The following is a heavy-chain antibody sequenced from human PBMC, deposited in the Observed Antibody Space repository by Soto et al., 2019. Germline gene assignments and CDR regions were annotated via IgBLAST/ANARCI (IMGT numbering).Heavy chain of an antibody. CDR3: ARAAEVSPKRGAGVFY. Sequence: GGSLRLSCAASGFTFSSYWMSWVRQAPGKGLEWVANIKQDGSEKYYVDSVKGRFTISRDNAKNSLYLQMNSLRAEDTAVYYCARAAEVSPKRGAGVFYWGQEPWSPSPQ. J-gene: IGHJ4*01. CDR1: GFTFSSYW. CDR2: IKQDGSEK. D-gene: IGHD6-13*01. V-gene: IGHV3-7*05.